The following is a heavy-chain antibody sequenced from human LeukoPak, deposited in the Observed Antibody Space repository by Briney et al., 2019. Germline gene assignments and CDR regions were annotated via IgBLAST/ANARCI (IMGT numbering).Heavy chain of an antibody. Sequence: GGSLRLSCAASGFTVSGNYMNWVRQAPGKGLEWVSVIYSGGETYYADSVKGRFTISRDNSKNTLYLQMDSLRAEDTAVYYCAKYVGYCSSTSCYEYFQHWGQGTLVTVSS. V-gene: IGHV3-66*01. D-gene: IGHD2-2*01. CDR3: AKYVGYCSSTSCYEYFQH. J-gene: IGHJ1*01. CDR2: IYSGGET. CDR1: GFTVSGNY.